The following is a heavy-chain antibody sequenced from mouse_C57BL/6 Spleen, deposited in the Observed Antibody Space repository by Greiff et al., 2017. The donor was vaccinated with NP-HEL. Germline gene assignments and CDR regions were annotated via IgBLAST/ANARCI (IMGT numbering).Heavy chain of an antibody. V-gene: IGHV1-82*01. CDR3: ASGDYYGSSPYFDY. D-gene: IGHD1-1*01. CDR2: IYPGDGDT. J-gene: IGHJ2*01. Sequence: QVQLQQPGPELVKPGASVKISCKASGYAFSSSWMNWVKQRPGKGLEWIGRIYPGDGDTNYNGKFKGKATLTADKSSSTAYMQLSSLTSEDSAVYFCASGDYYGSSPYFDYWGQGTTLTVSS. CDR1: GYAFSSSW.